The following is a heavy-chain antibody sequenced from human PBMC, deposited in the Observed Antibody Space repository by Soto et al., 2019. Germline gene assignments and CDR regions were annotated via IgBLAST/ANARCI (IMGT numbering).Heavy chain of an antibody. CDR1: GGTFSDYA. D-gene: IGHD3-16*01. Sequence: QVQLVQSGAEMRKPGSSLRVSCKASGGTFSDYAFSWVRQAPGQGLEWMGWIVPRFGSPNYAQKFGGRVTITADTSSSTVYMALSSLRFDDTAVYFCARDRIQLRLGKYSFNGMEVWGQGTTIIVSS. CDR2: IVPRFGSP. J-gene: IGHJ6*02. CDR3: ARDRIQLRLGKYSFNGMEV. V-gene: IGHV1-69*06.